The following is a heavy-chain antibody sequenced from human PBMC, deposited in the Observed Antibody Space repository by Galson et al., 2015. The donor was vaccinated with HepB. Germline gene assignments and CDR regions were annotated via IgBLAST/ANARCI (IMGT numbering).Heavy chain of an antibody. CDR3: ARNRDTAMAAYYYYGMDV. J-gene: IGHJ6*02. Sequence: SVKVSCKASGGTFSSYAISWVRQAPGQGLEWMGGIIPIFGTANYAQKFQGRVTITADESTSTAYMELSSLRSEDTAVYYCARNRDTAMAAYYYYGMDVWGQGTTVTVSS. D-gene: IGHD5-18*01. CDR1: GGTFSSYA. CDR2: IIPIFGTA. V-gene: IGHV1-69*13.